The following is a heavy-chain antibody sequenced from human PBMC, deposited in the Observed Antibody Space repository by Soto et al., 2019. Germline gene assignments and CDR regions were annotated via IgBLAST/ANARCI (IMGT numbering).Heavy chain of an antibody. CDR1: GFTFSSYA. CDR2: ISGSGGST. CDR3: AKVGVYYDILTGYSLYYFDY. D-gene: IGHD3-9*01. J-gene: IGHJ4*02. Sequence: EVQLLESGGGMVQPGGSLRLSSAASGFTFSSYAMSWVRQAPGKGLEWVSAISGSGGSTYYADSVKGRFTISRDNSKNTLYLQMNSLRAEDTAVYYCAKVGVYYDILTGYSLYYFDYWGQGTLVTVSS. V-gene: IGHV3-23*01.